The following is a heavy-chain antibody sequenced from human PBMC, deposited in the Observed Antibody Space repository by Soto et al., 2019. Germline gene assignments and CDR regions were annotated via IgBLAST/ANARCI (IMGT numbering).Heavy chain of an antibody. CDR3: ARSCEVWFGELREFDP. V-gene: IGHV4-34*01. D-gene: IGHD3-10*01. Sequence: QVQLQQWGAGLLKPSETLSLTCAVYGGSFSGYYWSWIRQPPGKGLEWIGEINHSGSTNSNPSLRSRVTISGYTSRNQFALKLSSVTAADTAVYYCARSCEVWFGELREFDPWGQGTLVTVSS. J-gene: IGHJ5*02. CDR1: GGSFSGYY. CDR2: INHSGST.